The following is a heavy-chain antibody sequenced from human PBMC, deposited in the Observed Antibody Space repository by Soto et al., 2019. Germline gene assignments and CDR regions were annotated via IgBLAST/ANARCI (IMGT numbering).Heavy chain of an antibody. D-gene: IGHD3-3*01. CDR1: GGTISGYG. CDR3: ARCGYYTGFDY. CDR2: IYYSGST. Sequence: PSETLSLTCTVSGGTISGYGGRWIRQPTGKGLEWIGYIYYSGSTYYNPSLKSRVTISINTSKNRFSLRLNSVTAADTAMYYCARCGYYTGFDYWGLGTLVTVPQ. J-gene: IGHJ4*02. V-gene: IGHV4-59*06.